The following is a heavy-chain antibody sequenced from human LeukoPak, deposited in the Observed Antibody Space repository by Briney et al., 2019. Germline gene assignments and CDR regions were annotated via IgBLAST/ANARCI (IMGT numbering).Heavy chain of an antibody. V-gene: IGHV4-59*08. CDR3: ARTNTKRRFDP. Sequence: PSETLSLTCTVSGGSISSYYWSWIRQPPGKGLEWIGYIYYSGSTNYNPSLKSRVTISVDTSKNQFSLKLSSVTAADTAVYYCARTNTKRRFDPWGQGTLVTVSS. D-gene: IGHD3-3*01. CDR2: IYYSGST. CDR1: GGSISSYY. J-gene: IGHJ5*02.